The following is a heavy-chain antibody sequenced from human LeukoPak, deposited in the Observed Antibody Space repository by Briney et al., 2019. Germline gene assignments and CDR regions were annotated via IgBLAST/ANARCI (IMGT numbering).Heavy chain of an antibody. J-gene: IGHJ5*02. D-gene: IGHD3-10*01. CDR2: IIPMLGTA. Sequence: SVKVSCKASGGTFSSNVITWVRQAPGQGLEWMAAIIPMLGTARYAQKFQGRVTITADKSTSTAYMELTNLRSDDTAVYYCATIHYYGSTQFDPWGQGTLVTVSS. CDR1: GGTFSSNV. V-gene: IGHV1-69*10. CDR3: ATIHYYGSTQFDP.